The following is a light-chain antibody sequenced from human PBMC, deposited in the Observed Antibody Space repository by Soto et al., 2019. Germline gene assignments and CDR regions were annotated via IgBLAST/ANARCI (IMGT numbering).Light chain of an antibody. Sequence: EIVMTQSPATLSVSPGERATLSCRASQSVSSNLAWYQQKPGQAPRLLIYGASTRATGIPARFSGSGSGTEFNLTISRLQSDDFALYYCQQYNNWPPLTFGGGTKVEIK. V-gene: IGKV3-15*01. CDR1: QSVSSN. CDR2: GAS. J-gene: IGKJ4*01. CDR3: QQYNNWPPLT.